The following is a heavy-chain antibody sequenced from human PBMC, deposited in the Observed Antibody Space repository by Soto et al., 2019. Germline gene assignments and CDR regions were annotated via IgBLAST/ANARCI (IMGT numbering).Heavy chain of an antibody. CDR3: ACIFSGGYGYGFYYYGMDV. CDR2: IYYSGST. CDR1: GGSISSSSYY. J-gene: IGHJ6*02. D-gene: IGHD5-18*01. V-gene: IGHV4-39*01. Sequence: SETLSLTCTASGGSISSSSYYWGWIRQPPGKGPEWIGSIYYSGSTYYNPSLKSRVTISVDTSKNQFSLKLSSVTAADTAVYYCACIFSGGYGYGFYYYGMDVWGQGTTVTVSS.